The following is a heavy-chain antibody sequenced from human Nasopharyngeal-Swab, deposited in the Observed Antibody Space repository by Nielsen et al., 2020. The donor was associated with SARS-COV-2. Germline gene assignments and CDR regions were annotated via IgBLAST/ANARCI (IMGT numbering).Heavy chain of an antibody. J-gene: IGHJ6*02. CDR1: GFTFSSYS. V-gene: IGHV3-48*04. D-gene: IGHD2-15*01. Sequence: GESLKISCAASGFTFSSYSMNWVRQAPGKGPEWVSYISSSGSTIYYADSVKGRFTISRDNAKNSLYLQMNSLRAEDTAVYYCAGGYCSGGSCYPTPPYYYYGMDVWGQGTTVTVSS. CDR2: ISSSGSTI. CDR3: AGGYCSGGSCYPTPPYYYYGMDV.